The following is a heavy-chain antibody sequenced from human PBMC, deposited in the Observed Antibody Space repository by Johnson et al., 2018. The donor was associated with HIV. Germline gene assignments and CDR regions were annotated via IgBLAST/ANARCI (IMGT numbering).Heavy chain of an antibody. D-gene: IGHD3-16*01. V-gene: IGHV3-13*01. CDR2: IGTISDT. CDR1: GFTFSNYW. CDR3: AREDTPFGSPHEGDAFDI. Sequence: VQLVESGGRLVQPGGSLGLSCATSGFTFSNYWMTWVRQAPGKGLEWVAAIGTISDTFYPDPVKGRFTISRENAKNSLYLQMKSLRAEDPAVYYCAREDTPFGSPHEGDAFDIWGQGTMVTVSS. J-gene: IGHJ3*02.